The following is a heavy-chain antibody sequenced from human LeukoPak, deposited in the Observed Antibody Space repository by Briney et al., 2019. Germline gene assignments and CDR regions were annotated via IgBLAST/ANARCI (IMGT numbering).Heavy chain of an antibody. Sequence: AMHXVRQAPGKGLGWVAVISYDGSNKYYADSVKGRFTISRDNSKNTLYLQMNSLRAEDTAVYYCARESAAGISVYFDYWGQGTLVTVSS. CDR3: ARESAAGISVYFDY. D-gene: IGHD6-13*01. J-gene: IGHJ4*02. CDR2: ISYDGSNK. V-gene: IGHV3-30*04. CDR1: A.